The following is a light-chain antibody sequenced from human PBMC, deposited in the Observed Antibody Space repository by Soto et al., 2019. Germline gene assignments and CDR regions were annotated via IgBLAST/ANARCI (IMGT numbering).Light chain of an antibody. CDR3: QQRRNLL. Sequence: EIVLTQSPATLSLSPGERATLSCRASQSVGNYLAWYQQKPGQAPRLLMYDASNRATGILVRFSGSGAWTDFTLTIRSLEPEDFACYHCQQRRNLLFGQGTKVDVK. CDR1: QSVGNY. J-gene: IGKJ2*01. V-gene: IGKV3-11*01. CDR2: DAS.